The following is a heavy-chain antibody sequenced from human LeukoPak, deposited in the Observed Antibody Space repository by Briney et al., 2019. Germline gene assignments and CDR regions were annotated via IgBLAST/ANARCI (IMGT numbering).Heavy chain of an antibody. CDR3: AIMHPYYDGNGYWVQ. CDR2: INTSGGST. V-gene: IGHV3-23*01. J-gene: IGHJ4*02. Sequence: GESLRLSCAASGFTFSSHAMSWVRQAPGKGLEWVSGINTSGGSTAYADSVKGRFTISRDNPRNTLYMQMNSLRAEDTALYYCAIMHPYYDGNGYWVQWGQGTLVTVSS. D-gene: IGHD3-22*01. CDR1: GFTFSSHA.